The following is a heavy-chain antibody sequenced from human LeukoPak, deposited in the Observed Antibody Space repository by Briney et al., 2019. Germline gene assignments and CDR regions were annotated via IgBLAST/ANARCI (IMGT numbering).Heavy chain of an antibody. CDR1: GFSLSTSGVG. D-gene: IGHD3-3*01. J-gene: IGHJ5*02. Sequence: SGPTLVNPTQTLTLTCTFSGFSLSTSGVGVGWIRQPPGKALEWLALIYWNDDKRYSPSLKSRLTITKDTSKNQVVLTMTNMDPVDTATYYCAHTKTRYDFWSGYLYRPAGLNWSDPWGQGTLVTVSS. V-gene: IGHV2-5*01. CDR2: IYWNDDK. CDR3: AHTKTRYDFWSGYLYRPAGLNWSDP.